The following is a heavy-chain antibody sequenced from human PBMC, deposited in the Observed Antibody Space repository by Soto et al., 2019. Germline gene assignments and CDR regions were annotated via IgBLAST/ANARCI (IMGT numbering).Heavy chain of an antibody. CDR3: ARITLTVTTDLYYYYMDV. CDR2: GYQGGGA. V-gene: IGHV4-4*02. J-gene: IGHJ6*03. CDR1: GGSMSSDNW. Sequence: QVHLQESGPGLVRPSGTLSLTCAVSGGSMSSDNWWSWVRQPPGKGLEWIGGGYQGGGANYNPSLQSRVTISVDKSKNQFSLTLSSVSAADTAVYYCARITLTVTTDLYYYYMDVWGRGTTVTVSS. D-gene: IGHD4-17*01.